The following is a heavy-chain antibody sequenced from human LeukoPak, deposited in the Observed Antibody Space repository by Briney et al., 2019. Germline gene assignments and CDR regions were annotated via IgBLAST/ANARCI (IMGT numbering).Heavy chain of an antibody. CDR2: ISYDGSNK. D-gene: IGHD5-24*01. J-gene: IGHJ4*02. Sequence: PGGSLRLSCAASGFTFSSYAMHWVRQAPGKGLEWVAVISYDGSNKYYADSVKGRLTISRDNSKNTLYLQMNSLRAEDTAVYYCARDAGMATITDYFDYWGQGTLVTVSS. CDR3: ARDAGMATITDYFDY. V-gene: IGHV3-30-3*01. CDR1: GFTFSSYA.